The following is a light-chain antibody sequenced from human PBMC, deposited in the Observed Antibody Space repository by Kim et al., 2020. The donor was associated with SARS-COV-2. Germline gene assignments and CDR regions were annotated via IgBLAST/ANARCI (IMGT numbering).Light chain of an antibody. CDR3: QQRSNWPLT. CDR2: DAS. V-gene: IGKV3-11*01. Sequence: LSPGERAPLSCRASQSVSSYLAWYQQKPGQAPKLLIYDASNRATGIPARFSGSGSGTDFTLAISSLEPEDFAVYYCQQRSNWPLTFGGGTKVDIK. J-gene: IGKJ4*01. CDR1: QSVSSY.